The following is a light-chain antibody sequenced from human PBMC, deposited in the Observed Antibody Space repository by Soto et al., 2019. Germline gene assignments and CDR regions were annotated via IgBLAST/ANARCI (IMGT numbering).Light chain of an antibody. Sequence: QSVLTQPPSASGTPGQRVTISCSGSSSNIGSNTVNWYQQLPGTAPKLLIYSNNQRPSGVPDRFSGPKSGTSASLAISGFQSEDEADYYCAAWDESLNGLYVFGTGTKVTVL. V-gene: IGLV1-44*01. J-gene: IGLJ1*01. CDR1: SSNIGSNT. CDR2: SNN. CDR3: AAWDESLNGLYV.